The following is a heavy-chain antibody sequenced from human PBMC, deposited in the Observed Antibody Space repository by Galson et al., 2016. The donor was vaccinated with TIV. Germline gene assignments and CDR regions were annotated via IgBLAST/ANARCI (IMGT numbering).Heavy chain of an antibody. CDR3: ARATDDYNPGVVDC. V-gene: IGHV3-48*02. D-gene: IGHD5-24*01. CDR2: ISSSGSLI. CDR1: GFTFSGYK. J-gene: IGHJ4*02. Sequence: SLRLSCATSGFTFSGYKMNWVRQAPGKGLEWVSYISSSGSLIYYADSVKGRFTISRDNIKNSLFLQMNSLREDDTAIYYCARATDDYNPGVVDCWGQGTLVTVAS.